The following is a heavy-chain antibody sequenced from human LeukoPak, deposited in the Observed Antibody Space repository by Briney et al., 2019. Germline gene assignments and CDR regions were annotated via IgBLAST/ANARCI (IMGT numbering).Heavy chain of an antibody. V-gene: IGHV1-18*01. Sequence: ASVKVSCKASGYTFTTYNINWVRQAPGQGLEWMGWISGYNGNTNYAQKLQGRVTMTTDTSTSTAYMELRSLKSDDTAVYCCASLKNYYDSSGYLVTDAFDIWGQGTMVTVSS. J-gene: IGHJ3*02. D-gene: IGHD3-22*01. CDR2: ISGYNGNT. CDR1: GYTFTTYN. CDR3: ASLKNYYDSSGYLVTDAFDI.